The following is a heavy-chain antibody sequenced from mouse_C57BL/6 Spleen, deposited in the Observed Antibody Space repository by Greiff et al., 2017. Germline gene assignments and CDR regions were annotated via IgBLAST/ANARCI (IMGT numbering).Heavy chain of an antibody. D-gene: IGHD2-10*01. V-gene: IGHV1-9*01. CDR2: ILPGSGST. Sequence: QVQLQQSGAELMKPGASVKLSCKATGYKFTGYWIEWVKQRPGHGLEWIGEILPGSGSTNYNEKFQGKATFTADTSSNTAYLQLSSLTTEDSAIYYCARTYYRNYEGFASWRKGALGTVSA. CDR1: GYKFTGYW. J-gene: IGHJ3*01. CDR3: ARTYYRNYEGFAS.